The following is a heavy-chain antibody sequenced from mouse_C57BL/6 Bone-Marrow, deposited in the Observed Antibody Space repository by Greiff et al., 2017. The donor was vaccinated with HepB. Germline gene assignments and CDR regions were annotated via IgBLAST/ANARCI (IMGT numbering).Heavy chain of an antibody. CDR2: ISNGGGST. J-gene: IGHJ4*01. Sequence: EVKLVESGGGLVQPGGSLKLSCAASGFTFSDYYMYWVRQTPEKRLEWVAYISNGGGSTYYPDTVKGRFTISRDNAKNTLYLQMSRLKSEDTAMYYCARHDNYYGTAMDYWGQGTSVTVSS. D-gene: IGHD1-1*01. V-gene: IGHV5-12*01. CDR1: GFTFSDYY. CDR3: ARHDNYYGTAMDY.